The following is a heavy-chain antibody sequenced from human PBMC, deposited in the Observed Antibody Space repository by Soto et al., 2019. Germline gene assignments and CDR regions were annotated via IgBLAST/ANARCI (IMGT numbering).Heavy chain of an antibody. J-gene: IGHJ6*02. CDR2: IWYDGSNK. Sequence: SLRLSCAPSGFTFSSYGMHWVRQAPGKGLEWVAVIWYDGSNKYYADSVKGRFTISRDSSKNTLYLQMNSLRAEDTAVYYCARDRVTMVRRANDGMIVWGQGTTLTVCS. D-gene: IGHD3-10*01. CDR3: ARDRVTMVRRANDGMIV. CDR1: GFTFSSYG. V-gene: IGHV3-33*01.